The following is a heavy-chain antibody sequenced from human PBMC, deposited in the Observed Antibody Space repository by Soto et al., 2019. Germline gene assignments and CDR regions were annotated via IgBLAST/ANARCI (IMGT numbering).Heavy chain of an antibody. CDR3: ARDPTAYYYDSSGYGPDY. CDR1: GYTFTSYG. J-gene: IGHJ4*02. D-gene: IGHD3-22*01. CDR2: ISAYNGNT. Sequence: ASVKVSCKASGYTFTSYGISWVRQAPGQGLEWMGWISAYNGNTNYAQKLQGRVTMTTDTSTSTAYMELRSLRSDDTAVYYCARDPTAYYYDSSGYGPDYSGQGPLVTVST. V-gene: IGHV1-18*04.